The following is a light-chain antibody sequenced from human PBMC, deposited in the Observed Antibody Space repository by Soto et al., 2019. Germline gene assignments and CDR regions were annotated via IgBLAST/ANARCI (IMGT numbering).Light chain of an antibody. V-gene: IGLV2-14*01. CDR2: DVS. CDR3: SSYTSSSTLDV. Sequence: QSVLTQPASVSGSPGQSITISCTGTSSDVGGYNYVSWYQQHPGKAPKLMIHDVSNRPSGVSNRFSGSKSGNTASLTISGLQAEDEADYYCSSYTSSSTLDVFGTGTKVTVL. CDR1: SSDVGGYNY. J-gene: IGLJ1*01.